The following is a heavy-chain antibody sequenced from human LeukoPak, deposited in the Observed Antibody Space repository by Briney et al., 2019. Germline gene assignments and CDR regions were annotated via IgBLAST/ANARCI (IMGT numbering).Heavy chain of an antibody. J-gene: IGHJ6*02. CDR3: ARERRSSFPQPFYGMDV. V-gene: IGHV4-4*07. CDR1: GGSISSYY. D-gene: IGHD3-3*02. Sequence: SETLSLTCTVSGGSISSYYWSWIRQPAGKGLEWIGRIYTSGSTNYSPSLKSRVTMSVDTSKNQFSLKLSSVTAADTAVYYCARERRSSFPQPFYGMDVWGQGTTVTVSS. CDR2: IYTSGST.